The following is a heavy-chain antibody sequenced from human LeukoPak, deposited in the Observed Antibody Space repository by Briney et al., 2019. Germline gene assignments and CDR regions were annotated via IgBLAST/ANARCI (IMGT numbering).Heavy chain of an antibody. CDR2: ISYDGSNK. CDR3: AKDTQYFDWLLDYYYGMDV. CDR1: GFTFSSYG. V-gene: IGHV3-30*18. Sequence: GGSLRLSCAASGFTFSSYGMHWVRQAPGKGLEWVAVISYDGSNKYYADPVKGRFTISRDNSKNTLYLQMNSLRAEDTAVYYCAKDTQYFDWLLDYYYGMDVWGKGTTVTVSS. J-gene: IGHJ6*04. D-gene: IGHD3-9*01.